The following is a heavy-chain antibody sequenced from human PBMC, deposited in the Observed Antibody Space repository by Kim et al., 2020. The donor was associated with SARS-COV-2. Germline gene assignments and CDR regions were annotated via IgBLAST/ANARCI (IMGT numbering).Heavy chain of an antibody. CDR3: ARAGGGLGGKAITF. J-gene: IGHJ4*02. D-gene: IGHD6-13*01. CDR2: ISYTGST. CDR1: GDSVSSTSYY. V-gene: IGHV4-61*01. Sequence: SETLSLTCIVSGDSVSSTSYYGGWLRQPPGKRLEWIGYISYTGSTNYSPSLQSRVTISVDTSKNQFSLKLTSVTAADSAVYYCARAGGGLGGKAITFWGPGTLVTVSS.